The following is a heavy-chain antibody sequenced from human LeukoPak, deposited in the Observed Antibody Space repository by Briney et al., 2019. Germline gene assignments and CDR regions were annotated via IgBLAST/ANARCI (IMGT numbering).Heavy chain of an antibody. CDR2: INPSGGST. V-gene: IGHV1-46*01. CDR1: GYTFTSYY. D-gene: IGHD3-22*01. Sequence: ASVKVSCKASGYTFTSYYMHWVRQAPGQGLEWMGIINPSGGSTSYAQKFQGRVTMTRDTSASTVYMELSSLRSEDTAVYYCARDDSSGYSYEDWFDPWGQGTLVTVSS. CDR3: ARDDSSGYSYEDWFDP. J-gene: IGHJ5*02.